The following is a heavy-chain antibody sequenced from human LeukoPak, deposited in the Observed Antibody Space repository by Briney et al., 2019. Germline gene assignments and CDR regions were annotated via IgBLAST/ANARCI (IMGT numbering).Heavy chain of an antibody. Sequence: PGRSLRLSCAASGFTFSSYAMHWVRQAPGKGLEGVAVISYDGSNKYYADSVKGRFTISRDNSKNTLYLQMNSLRAEDTAVYYCAREGCGGDCYPRLNDAFDIWGQGTMVTVSS. D-gene: IGHD2-21*02. V-gene: IGHV3-30*04. CDR2: ISYDGSNK. J-gene: IGHJ3*02. CDR1: GFTFSSYA. CDR3: AREGCGGDCYPRLNDAFDI.